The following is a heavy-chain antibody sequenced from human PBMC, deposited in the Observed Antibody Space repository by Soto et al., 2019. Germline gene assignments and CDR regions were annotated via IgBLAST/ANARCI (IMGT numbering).Heavy chain of an antibody. CDR2: INPSGGST. V-gene: IGHV1-46*01. J-gene: IGHJ4*02. D-gene: IGHD5-12*01. CDR3: ARDRIGGGPTTVFSGYDLYY. CDR1: GYTFTSYY. Sequence: ASVKVSCKASGYTFTSYYMHWVRQAPGQGLEWMGIINPSGGSTSYAQKFQGRVTMTRDTSTSTVYMELSSLRSEDTAVYYCARDRIGGGPTTVFSGYDLYYWGQGTLVTVSS.